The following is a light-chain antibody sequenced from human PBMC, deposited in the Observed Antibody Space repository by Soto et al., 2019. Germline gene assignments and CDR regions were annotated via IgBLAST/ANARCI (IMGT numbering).Light chain of an antibody. V-gene: IGKV3-15*01. CDR3: QQYNNWPPIT. CDR1: QSFSNN. CDR2: YAS. Sequence: EIMMTQSPATLSVYPGERATLSCRASQSFSNNLAWYQQKPGQAPRLLIYYASTRATGIPARFSGSGSGTEFPLTISSLQSEDFALYYCQQYNNWPPITFGQGTRLEIK. J-gene: IGKJ5*01.